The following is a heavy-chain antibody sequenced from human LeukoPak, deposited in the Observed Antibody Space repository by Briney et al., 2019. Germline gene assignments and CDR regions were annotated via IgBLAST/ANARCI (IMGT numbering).Heavy chain of an antibody. Sequence: GGSLRLSCAASGFTFSSQAMSWVRQAPDKGLEWVSAISASGGRTYYADSVKGRFTISRDNSKNTLYLQTNSLRAEDTAVYYCAKDGGSYSFQHWGQGTLVTVSS. CDR2: ISASGGRT. CDR3: AKDGGSYSFQH. J-gene: IGHJ1*01. V-gene: IGHV3-23*01. D-gene: IGHD3-22*01. CDR1: GFTFSSQA.